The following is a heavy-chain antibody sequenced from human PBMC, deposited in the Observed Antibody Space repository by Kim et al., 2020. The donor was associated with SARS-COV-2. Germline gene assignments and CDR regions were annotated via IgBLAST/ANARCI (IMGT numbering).Heavy chain of an antibody. D-gene: IGHD3-9*01. J-gene: IGHJ4*02. CDR2: ISGSGGST. CDR3: AKDILTGYYFPTGAFDY. Sequence: GGSLRLSCAASGFTFSSYAMSWVRQAPGKGPEWVSAISGSGGSTYYADSVKGRFTISRDNSKNTLYLQMNSLRAEDTAVYYCAKDILTGYYFPTGAFDYWGQRALVTVS. CDR1: GFTFSSYA. V-gene: IGHV3-23*01.